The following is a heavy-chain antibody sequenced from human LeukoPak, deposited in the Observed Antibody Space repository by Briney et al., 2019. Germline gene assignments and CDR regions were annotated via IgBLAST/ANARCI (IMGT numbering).Heavy chain of an antibody. J-gene: IGHJ4*02. CDR2: INPNSGGT. CDR3: ASSPTSECSGGSCYSY. CDR1: GYTFTGYY. V-gene: IGHV1-2*02. Sequence: ASVKVSCKASGYTFTGYYMRWVRQAPGQGLEWMGWINPNSGGTNYVQKFQGRVTMTRDTSITTAYMQLSRLRSDDTAVYYCASSPTSECSGGSCYSYWGQGTLVTVSS. D-gene: IGHD2-15*01.